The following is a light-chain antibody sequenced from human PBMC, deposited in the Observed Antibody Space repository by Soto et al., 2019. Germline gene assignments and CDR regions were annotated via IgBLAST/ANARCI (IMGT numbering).Light chain of an antibody. J-gene: IGLJ2*01. CDR2: EVN. V-gene: IGLV2-23*02. CDR3: CSYAGRSNVV. Sequence: QSALTQPASVSGSPGQSITISCTGTSGDVGTYNLVSWYQQHPGRAPKLIIFEVNKRPSGVSNRLSGSKSGNTASLAISGFQADDEADYHCCSYAGRSNVVCGGGTQLTVL. CDR1: SGDVGTYNL.